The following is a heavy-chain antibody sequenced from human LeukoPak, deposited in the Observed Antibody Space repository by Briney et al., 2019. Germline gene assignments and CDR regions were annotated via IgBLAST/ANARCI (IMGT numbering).Heavy chain of an antibody. Sequence: GGSLRLSCAASGFTFSSYGMHWVRQAPGKGLEWVAFIRYDGSNKYYADSVKGRFTISRDNSKNTLYLQMNSLRAEDTAVYYCAKDRMTAQSPYFDYWGQGTLVTVSS. CDR1: GFTFSSYG. CDR2: IRYDGSNK. V-gene: IGHV3-30*02. CDR3: AKDRMTAQSPYFDY. J-gene: IGHJ4*02.